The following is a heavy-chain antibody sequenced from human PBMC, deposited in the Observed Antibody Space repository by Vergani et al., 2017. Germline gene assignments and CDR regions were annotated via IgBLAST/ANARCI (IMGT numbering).Heavy chain of an antibody. D-gene: IGHD7-27*01. CDR2: LCPSGST. V-gene: IGHV4-4*07. CDR3: ATGAGPVDI. J-gene: IGHJ4*02. Sequence: QVQMQESGPGLVKTSETLSLTCSASGAPISYWCWSWLRQPAGKGLEWIGRLCPSGSTNYKPSLKSRVTMSIDTSKNQFSLKLTSVTAADTAVYYCATGAGPVDIWCQGTLVTVSS. CDR1: GAPISYWC.